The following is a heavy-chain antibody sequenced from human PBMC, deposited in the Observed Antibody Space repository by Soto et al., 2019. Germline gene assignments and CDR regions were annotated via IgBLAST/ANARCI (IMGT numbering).Heavy chain of an antibody. CDR3: ARALTGVPKGAFDI. D-gene: IGHD7-27*01. CDR2: ISSSSSYI. CDR1: GFTFSSYS. V-gene: IGHV3-21*01. Sequence: ESLRLSCAASGFTFSSYSMNWVRQAPGKGLEWVSSISSSSSYIYYADSVKGRFTISRDNAKNSLYLQMNSLRAEDTAVYYCARALTGVPKGAFDIWGQGTMVTVSS. J-gene: IGHJ3*02.